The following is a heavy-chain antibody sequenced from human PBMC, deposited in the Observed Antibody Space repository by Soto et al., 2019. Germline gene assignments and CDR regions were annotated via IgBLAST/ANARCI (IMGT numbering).Heavy chain of an antibody. CDR3: ARDLGGWPDY. D-gene: IGHD2-15*01. V-gene: IGHV1-69*04. J-gene: IGHJ4*02. Sequence: ASVKVSCKASGGTFSTYTITWVRQAPGQGLEWMGRIIPIIGIINYAQKFQGRVTITRDTSASTAYMELSSLRSEDTAVYYCARDLGGWPDYWGQGTLVTVS. CDR1: GGTFSTYT. CDR2: IIPIIGII.